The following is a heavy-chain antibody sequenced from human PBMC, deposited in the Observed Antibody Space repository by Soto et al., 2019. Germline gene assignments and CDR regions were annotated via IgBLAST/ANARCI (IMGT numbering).Heavy chain of an antibody. CDR2: ISWNSGSI. D-gene: IGHD5-18*01. J-gene: IGHJ4*02. Sequence: GGSLRLSCAASGFIFDDYAMHWVRQAPGKGLEWVSGISWNSGSIGYAGSVKGRFTISRDTAKNSLYLQMNSLTAEDTALYYCAKGYSYGFTYYFDYWGQGTLVTVSS. CDR3: AKGYSYGFTYYFDY. CDR1: GFIFDDYA. V-gene: IGHV3-9*01.